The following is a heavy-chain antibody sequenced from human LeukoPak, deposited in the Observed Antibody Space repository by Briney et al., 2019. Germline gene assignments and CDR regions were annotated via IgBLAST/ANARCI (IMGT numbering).Heavy chain of an antibody. CDR2: ISGSGGST. V-gene: IGHV3-23*01. CDR3: AKGSGSYRTGLGY. CDR1: GFTFSSYA. D-gene: IGHD1-26*01. J-gene: IGHJ4*02. Sequence: PGGSLRFSCAASGFTFSSYAMSWVRQAPGKGLEWVSAISGSGGSTYYADSMKGRFTISRDNSKNTLYLQMNSLRAEDTAVYYCAKGSGSYRTGLGYWGQGTLVTVSS.